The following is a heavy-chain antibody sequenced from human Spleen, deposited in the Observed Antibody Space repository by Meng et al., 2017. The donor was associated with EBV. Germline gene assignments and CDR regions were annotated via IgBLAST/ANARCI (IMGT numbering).Heavy chain of an antibody. D-gene: IGHD4-17*01. Sequence: QVHLVKSGAKVKKPGAAVKVSSQASGYTFTSYDINWVRQATGQGLEWMGWMNPNSGNTGYAQKFQGRVTMTRNTSISTAYMELSSLRSEDTAVYYCARVGYGDYDYFDYWGQGTLVTVSS. CDR3: ARVGYGDYDYFDY. CDR2: MNPNSGNT. V-gene: IGHV1-8*01. CDR1: GYTFTSYD. J-gene: IGHJ4*02.